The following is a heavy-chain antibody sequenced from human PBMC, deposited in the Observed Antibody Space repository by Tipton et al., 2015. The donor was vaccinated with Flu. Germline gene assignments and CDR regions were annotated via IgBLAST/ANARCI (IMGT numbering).Heavy chain of an antibody. D-gene: IGHD4-11*01. V-gene: IGHV4-34*01. J-gene: IGHJ5*02. CDR1: GVSFSGYY. CDR2: VHPTGIA. Sequence: LRLSCAVYGVSFSGYYWSWIRQPPGKGLEWIGNVHPTGIAYYNPSLTSRVTLAVDRPRNQFSLRLTSVTAADTAVYYCARRDYSNYVSEPKNWFDPWGQGTLVIVSS. CDR3: ARRDYSNYVSEPKNWFDP.